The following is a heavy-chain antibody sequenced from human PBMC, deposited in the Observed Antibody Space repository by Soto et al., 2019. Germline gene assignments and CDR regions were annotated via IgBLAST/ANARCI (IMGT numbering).Heavy chain of an antibody. CDR3: AREGYYDSSGYYPPYFDY. V-gene: IGHV4-4*07. J-gene: IGHJ4*02. CDR1: GGSISSYY. D-gene: IGHD3-22*01. Sequence: QVQLQESGPGLVKPSETLSLTCTVSGGSISSYYWSWIRHPAGKGRRWFGRIYTSGSTNYNPSLKSRVTMSVDTSKNQFSLKLSSVTAADTAVYYCAREGYYDSSGYYPPYFDYWGQGTLVTVSS. CDR2: IYTSGST.